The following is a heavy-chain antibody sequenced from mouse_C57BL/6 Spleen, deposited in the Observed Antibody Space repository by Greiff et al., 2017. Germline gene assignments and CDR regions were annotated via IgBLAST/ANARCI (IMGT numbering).Heavy chain of an antibody. V-gene: IGHV1-50*01. CDR1: GYTFTSYW. D-gene: IGHD1-1*01. Sequence: VKLQQPGAELVKPGASVKLSCKASGYTFTSYWMQWVKQRPGQGLEWIGEIDPSDSYTNYNQKFKGKATLTVDTSSSTAYMQLSSLTSEDSAVYYCARGTTVVEGYFDYWGQGTTLTVSS. CDR3: ARGTTVVEGYFDY. J-gene: IGHJ2*01. CDR2: IDPSDSYT.